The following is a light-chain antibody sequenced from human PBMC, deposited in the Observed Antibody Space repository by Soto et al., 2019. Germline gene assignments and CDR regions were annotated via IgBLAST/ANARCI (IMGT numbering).Light chain of an antibody. CDR3: CSYQFSTTQRV. V-gene: IGLV2-14*01. CDR1: TNDIGSYDY. CDR2: EVT. J-gene: IGLJ3*02. Sequence: QSALTQPASVSGSPGQSFTLSCIATTNDIGSYDYVSWFQQHPCQAPKLIIYEVTHRPSWISTRFSGSKYGNTASLTIAGLQTEDEADYYGCSYQFSTTQRVFGGGTKLAVL.